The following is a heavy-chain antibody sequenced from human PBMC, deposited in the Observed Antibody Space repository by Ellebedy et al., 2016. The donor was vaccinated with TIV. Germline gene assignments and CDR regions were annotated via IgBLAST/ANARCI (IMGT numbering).Heavy chain of an antibody. CDR2: IIPRGGST. CDR3: ATGDYSDTSIIYFDF. CDR1: GDTFSNYF. V-gene: IGHV1-46*01. D-gene: IGHD2-21*01. Sequence: AASVKVSCKASGDTFSNYFIHWVRQAPGQGLEWMGLIIPRGGSTTYAQKFQGRVTMTRDTSTSTVYVELDSLRSEDTTVYYCATGDYSDTSIIYFDFWGQGTLVTVSS. J-gene: IGHJ4*02.